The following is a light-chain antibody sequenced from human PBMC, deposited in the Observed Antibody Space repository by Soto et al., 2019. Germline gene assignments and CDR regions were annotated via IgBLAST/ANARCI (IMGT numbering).Light chain of an antibody. CDR2: DAS. CDR1: QTVNSY. J-gene: IGKJ1*01. Sequence: EIVLTQSPATLSLSPGERATLSCRASQTVNSYLAWYQQRPGQAPRLLIYDASNRAIGIPARFSASGSGTDFTLTISSLEPEDFAVYYCQHRMHWPTFGQRTKLEIK. V-gene: IGKV3-11*01. CDR3: QHRMHWPT.